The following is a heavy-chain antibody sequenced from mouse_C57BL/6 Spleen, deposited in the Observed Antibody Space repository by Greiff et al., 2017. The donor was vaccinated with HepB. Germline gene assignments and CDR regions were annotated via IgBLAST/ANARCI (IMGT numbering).Heavy chain of an antibody. Sequence: QVTLKVCGPGILQSSQTLSLTCSFSGFSLSTSGMGVSWIRQPSGKGLEWLAHIYWDDDKRYNPSLKSRLTISKDTSRNQVFLKITSVDTADTSTYYCARSPITTVVAKYFDVWGTGTTVTVSS. J-gene: IGHJ1*03. CDR3: ARSPITTVVAKYFDV. D-gene: IGHD1-1*01. CDR2: IYWDDDK. V-gene: IGHV8-12*01. CDR1: GFSLSTSGMG.